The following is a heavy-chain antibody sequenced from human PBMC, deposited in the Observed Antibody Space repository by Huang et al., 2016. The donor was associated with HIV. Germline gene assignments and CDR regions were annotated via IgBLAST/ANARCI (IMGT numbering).Heavy chain of an antibody. CDR3: ARDPRIQSWLNFFDY. CDR2: SNREGSST. Sequence: EVQLVESGGGLVQPGGSLRLSCAASGFSISSYWMHWVRQAPGKGLVWGSSSNREGSSTSYADSVKDRFTSSRDNDKNTLYLQMNSLRAEDTAVYYCARDPRIQSWLNFFDYWGQGTLVSVSS. V-gene: IGHV3-74*01. D-gene: IGHD3-22*01. CDR1: GFSISSYW. J-gene: IGHJ4*02.